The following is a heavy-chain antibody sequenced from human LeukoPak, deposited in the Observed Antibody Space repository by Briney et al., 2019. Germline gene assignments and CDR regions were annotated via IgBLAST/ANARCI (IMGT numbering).Heavy chain of an antibody. J-gene: IGHJ3*02. CDR3: ARRCRLLRGDAFDI. V-gene: IGHV4-59*08. CDR1: GGSISSYY. CDR2: IYNSGST. Sequence: IPSETLSLTCTVSGGSISSYYWTWIRQPPGKALEWIGYIYNSGSTKYNPSLESRVTISVDTSKNQFSLKLNSVTAADTAVYYCARRCRLLRGDAFDIWGQGTMVIASS. D-gene: IGHD3-10*01.